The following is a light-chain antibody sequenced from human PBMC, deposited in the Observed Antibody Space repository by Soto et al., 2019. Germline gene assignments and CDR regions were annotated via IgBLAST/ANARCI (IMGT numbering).Light chain of an antibody. CDR1: SSNIETNP. CDR3: GTWDASLSAGV. J-gene: IGLJ2*01. Sequence: QSVLTQPPSVSAAPGQQVTISCSGSSSNIETNPVSWYRHIPGTVPKLLIHNDDKRPSGIPDRFSGSKSGTSATLGITGLQTGDEADYYCGTWDASLSAGVFGGGTKLTVL. CDR2: NDD. V-gene: IGLV1-51*01.